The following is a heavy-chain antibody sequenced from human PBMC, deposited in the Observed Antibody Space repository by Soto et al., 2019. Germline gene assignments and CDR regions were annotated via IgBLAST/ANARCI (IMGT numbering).Heavy chain of an antibody. Sequence: VGSLRLSCAASGFTFSSYGMHWVRQAPGKGLEWVAVTSYGGSNKYYADSVKGRFTISRDNSKNTLYLQMNSLRAEDTAVYYCVRGRMCGFSNGMDVWGQGTTVTVSS. CDR1: GFTFSSYG. D-gene: IGHD5-18*01. J-gene: IGHJ6*02. CDR3: VRGRMCGFSNGMDV. V-gene: IGHV3-30*03. CDR2: TSYGGSNK.